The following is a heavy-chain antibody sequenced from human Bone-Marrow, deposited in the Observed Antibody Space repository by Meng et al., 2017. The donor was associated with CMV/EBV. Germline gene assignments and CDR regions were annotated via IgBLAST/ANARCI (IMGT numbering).Heavy chain of an antibody. D-gene: IGHD2-21*01. Sequence: LRLSCAASGFTFSNYGVSWVRQAPGKGLEWVSAISASGSITYYADSVKSRFTISRDSSKNTLYLQMNSLRAEDTAVYYCASGYCGGPYWGQGTLVTVSS. CDR2: ISASGSIT. J-gene: IGHJ4*02. CDR3: ASGYCGGPY. V-gene: IGHV3-23*01. CDR1: GFTFSNYG.